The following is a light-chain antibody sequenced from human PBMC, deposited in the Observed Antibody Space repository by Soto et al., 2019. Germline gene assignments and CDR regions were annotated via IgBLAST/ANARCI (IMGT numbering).Light chain of an antibody. CDR3: QSYDSSLSVV. Sequence: QPVLTQPPSVSGAPGQRVTISCTGSSSNIGAGYDVHWYQQLPGTAPKLLIYGNSNRPSGVPDRFSGSKSGTSASLAITGLQAEDEADYYCQSYDSSLSVVFGGGTSSPS. J-gene: IGLJ2*01. CDR1: SSNIGAGYD. V-gene: IGLV1-40*01. CDR2: GNS.